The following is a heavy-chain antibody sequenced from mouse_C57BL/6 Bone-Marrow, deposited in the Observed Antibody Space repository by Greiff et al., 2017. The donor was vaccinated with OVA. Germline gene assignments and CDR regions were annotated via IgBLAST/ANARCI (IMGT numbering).Heavy chain of an antibody. V-gene: IGHV5-12*01. D-gene: IGHD1-1*02. CDR2: ISNGGGST. CDR3: ARGSPRYFDV. CDR1: GFPFSDYY. Sequence: DVQLVESGGGLVPPGGSLKLSCAASGFPFSDYYMYWVRQTPEKRLEWVASISNGGGSTYYPDTVKGRFTISRDNAKNTLYLQMSRLESEDTAMYYCARGSPRYFDVGGTGTTVTVSS. J-gene: IGHJ1*03.